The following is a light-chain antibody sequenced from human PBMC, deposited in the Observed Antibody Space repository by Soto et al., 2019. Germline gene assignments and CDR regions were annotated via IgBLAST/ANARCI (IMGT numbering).Light chain of an antibody. V-gene: IGKV3-20*01. CDR3: QQYNNWPPST. J-gene: IGKJ1*01. CDR2: GAS. Sequence: IVLTQSPGTLSLSPGERATLSCRASQSVSSSYLAWYQQKPGQAPRLLIYGASSRATGIPDRFSGSGSGTEFTLTISSLQSEDVAVYYCQQYNNWPPSTFGQGTKV. CDR1: QSVSSSY.